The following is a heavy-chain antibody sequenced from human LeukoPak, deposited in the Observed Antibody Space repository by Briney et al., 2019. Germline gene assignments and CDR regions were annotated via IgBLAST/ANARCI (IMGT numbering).Heavy chain of an antibody. V-gene: IGHV3-15*01. D-gene: IGHD2-15*01. CDR3: TTKYCSGGSCYGSEAFDI. CDR1: WFILQNAW. J-gene: IGHJ3*02. Sequence: GGSLRLSCAASWFILQNAWMSWVRQAPGKGLEWVGRMKSKTDGGTTDYAAPVKGRFTISRDDSKNTLYLQMNSLKTADTALLYCTTKYCSGGSCYGSEAFDIWGQGTMVTVSS. CDR2: MKSKTDGGTT.